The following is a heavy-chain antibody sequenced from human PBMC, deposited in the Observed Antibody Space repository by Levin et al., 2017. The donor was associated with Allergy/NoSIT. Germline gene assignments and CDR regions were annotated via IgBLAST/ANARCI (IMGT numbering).Heavy chain of an antibody. J-gene: IGHJ4*02. CDR2: VYYIGST. V-gene: IGHV4-59*01. Sequence: HSQTLSLTCTVSGGSISNNYWSWIRQSPGMGLEYIGYVYYIGSTNYNPSLKSRVTISVDTSKSQFSLKLRSVTVADTAVYYCARGGFTVTGFDYWGQGNLVTVSS. CDR1: GGSISNNY. CDR3: ARGGFTVTGFDY. D-gene: IGHD4-17*01.